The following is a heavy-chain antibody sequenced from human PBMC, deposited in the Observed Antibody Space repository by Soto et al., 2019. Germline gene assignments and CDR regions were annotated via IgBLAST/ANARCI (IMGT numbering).Heavy chain of an antibody. J-gene: IGHJ4*02. CDR3: AKYSSGWRGSFDY. D-gene: IGHD6-19*01. Sequence: GGSLRLSCAASGFTFSSYAMSWVRQAPGKGLEWVSAISGSGGSTYYADSVKGRFTISRDNSKDTLYLQMNSLRAEDTAVYYCAKYSSGWRGSFDYWGQGTLVTVSS. V-gene: IGHV3-23*01. CDR2: ISGSGGST. CDR1: GFTFSSYA.